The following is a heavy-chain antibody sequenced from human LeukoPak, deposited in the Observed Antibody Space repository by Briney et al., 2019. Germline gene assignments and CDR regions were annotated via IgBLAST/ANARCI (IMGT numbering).Heavy chain of an antibody. CDR2: IIPILGIA. J-gene: IGHJ6*03. CDR1: GYTFTSYD. V-gene: IGHV1-69*04. CDR3: ARVAIFGVVRYYMDV. Sequence: SVKVSCKASGYTFTSYDINWVRQATGQGLEWMGRIIPILGIANYAQKFQGRVTITTDESTSTAYMELSSLRSEDTAVYYCARVAIFGVVRYYMDVWGKGTTVTVSS. D-gene: IGHD3-3*01.